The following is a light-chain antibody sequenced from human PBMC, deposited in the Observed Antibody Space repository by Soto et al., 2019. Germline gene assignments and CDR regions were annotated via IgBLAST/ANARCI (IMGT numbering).Light chain of an antibody. CDR2: EVS. CDR1: SSDDGGYNY. CDR3: SPYSGSNNLV. J-gene: IGLJ2*01. Sequence: QSALTQPPSASGSPGQSVTISCTGTSSDDGGYNYVSWYQQHPGKAPKLMIYEVSKRPSGVPDRFSGSKSGNTASLTVSGLQAEDEADYYCSPYSGSNNLVFVGGTKLTVL. V-gene: IGLV2-8*01.